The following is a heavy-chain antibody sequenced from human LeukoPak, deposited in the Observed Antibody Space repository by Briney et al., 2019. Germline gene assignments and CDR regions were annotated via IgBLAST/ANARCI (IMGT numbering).Heavy chain of an antibody. D-gene: IGHD2-21*02. CDR1: GGSISTSGYY. CDR3: ARHALATVTDPSFDY. J-gene: IGHJ4*02. V-gene: IGHV4-39*01. CDR2: LYHSGST. Sequence: AEPLSLTYTVCGGSISTSGYYCRPIRQPPRKGLVWIESLYHSGSTYYNPSLKSRATISVDTSKNQCSLKLRSVTAADTAVFYCARHALATVTDPSFDYWGQGTLVTVSS.